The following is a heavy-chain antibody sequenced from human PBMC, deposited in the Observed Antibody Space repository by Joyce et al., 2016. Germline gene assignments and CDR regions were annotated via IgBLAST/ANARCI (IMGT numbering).Heavy chain of an antibody. D-gene: IGHD6-13*01. J-gene: IGHJ3*02. CDR2: ISYDGPNK. CDR1: GSIFSGYA. V-gene: IGHV3-30*04. CDR3: ARRSGIPAGRRPGAFDM. Sequence: QEQLEESGGGVVTPGTSLRLSCPASGSIFSGYAMNWVRQAPGKGLEWVAIISYDGPNKFYADSVRGRFTISRDNYKNTLFLQMNSLTIEDAGVYYCARRSGIPAGRRPGAFDMWGQGTVVTVSS.